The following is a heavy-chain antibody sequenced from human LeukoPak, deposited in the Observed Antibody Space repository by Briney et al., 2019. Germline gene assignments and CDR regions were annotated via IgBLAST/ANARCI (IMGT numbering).Heavy chain of an antibody. Sequence: SETLSLTCTVSGGSISSGGYYCSWIRQHPGKGLEWIGHIYYSGSTYYNPSLKSRVTISVDTSKNQFSLKLSSVTAADTAVYYCARDPYGSIDYWGQGTVVTVSS. CDR2: IYYSGST. CDR1: GGSISSGGYY. J-gene: IGHJ4*02. CDR3: ARDPYGSIDY. V-gene: IGHV4-31*03. D-gene: IGHD3-10*01.